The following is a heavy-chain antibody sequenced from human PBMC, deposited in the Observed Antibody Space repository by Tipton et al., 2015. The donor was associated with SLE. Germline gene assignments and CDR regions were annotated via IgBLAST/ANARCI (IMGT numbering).Heavy chain of an antibody. CDR3: ARRANNYYFGY. Sequence: TLSLTCTVSGGSISSYYWTWIRQPPGKGLEWIGYVYTSGGTNYNPSLKSRLTLSIDTSKNQFSLKLTSVTAADTAVYYCARRANNYYFGYWGQGTLVTVSS. CDR1: GGSISSYY. CDR2: VYTSGGT. D-gene: IGHD5-24*01. V-gene: IGHV4-4*08. J-gene: IGHJ4*02.